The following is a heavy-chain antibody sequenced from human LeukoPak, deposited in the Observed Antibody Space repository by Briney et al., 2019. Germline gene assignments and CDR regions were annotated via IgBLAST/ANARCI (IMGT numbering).Heavy chain of an antibody. J-gene: IGHJ4*02. V-gene: IGHV4-34*01. D-gene: IGHD6-19*01. CDR2: INHSGST. CDR3: ARGIAVAGLRY. CDR1: GGSFSGYY. Sequence: TSETLSLTCAVYGGSFSGYYWSWIRQPPGKGLEWIGEINHSGSTNYNPSLKSRVTISVDTSKNQFSLKLSSVTAADTAVYYCARGIAVAGLRYWGQGTLVTVSS.